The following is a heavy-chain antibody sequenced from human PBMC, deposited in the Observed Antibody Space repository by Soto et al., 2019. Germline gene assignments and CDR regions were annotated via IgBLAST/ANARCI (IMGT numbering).Heavy chain of an antibody. CDR3: AKDSSSGWYGEIDY. V-gene: IGHV3-9*01. J-gene: IGHJ4*02. D-gene: IGHD6-19*01. CDR2: ISWNSGSI. Sequence: EVQLVESGGGLVQPGRSLRLSCAASGFTFDDYAMHWVRQAPGKGLEWVSGISWNSGSIGYADSVKGRFTISRDNAKHSLYLQMNSLRAEDTALYYCAKDSSSGWYGEIDYWGQGTLVTVSS. CDR1: GFTFDDYA.